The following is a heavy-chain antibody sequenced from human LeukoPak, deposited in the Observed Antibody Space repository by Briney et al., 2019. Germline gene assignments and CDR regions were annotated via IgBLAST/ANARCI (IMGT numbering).Heavy chain of an antibody. D-gene: IGHD4-17*01. CDR3: ASHYGDYYYYGMDV. CDR1: GGSISSGGYS. J-gene: IGHJ6*02. Sequence: SETLSLTCAVSGGSISSGGYSWSWIRQPPGKGLEWIGYIYNSGHTNYNPSLRSRVTISEDTSKNQLSLKLSSVTAADTAVYYCASHYGDYYYYGMDVWGQGTTVTVSS. CDR2: IYNSGHT. V-gene: IGHV4-61*08.